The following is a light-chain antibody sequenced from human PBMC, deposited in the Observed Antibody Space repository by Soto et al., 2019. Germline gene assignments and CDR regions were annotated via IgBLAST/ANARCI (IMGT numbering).Light chain of an antibody. J-gene: IGKJ2*01. Sequence: EIVMTQSPATLSVSPGERATLSCRASQRIRSNLAWYQQKPGLAPRLLIYDASTRATGIPARFSGSGSGTEFTLTISSLQSGDSAIYYCHHYHNYMYSFGQGTKVDIK. CDR2: DAS. CDR3: HHYHNYMYS. V-gene: IGKV3-15*01. CDR1: QRIRSN.